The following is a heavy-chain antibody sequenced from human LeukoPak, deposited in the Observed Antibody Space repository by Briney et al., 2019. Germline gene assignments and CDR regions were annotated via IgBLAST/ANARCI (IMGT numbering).Heavy chain of an antibody. CDR1: GITFRSYG. D-gene: IGHD4-17*01. V-gene: IGHV3-30*18. CDR3: AKGARGDTVTSIVGLNWFDP. CDR2: ISYDGRHK. Sequence: PGGSLRVSCAASGITFRSYGMHWVRQAPGKGLEWVAVISYDGRHKYYADSVKGGFSISRDNSTNTLYLQMNSLRADDTAVYYCAKGARGDTVTSIVGLNWFDPWGQGTLFTV. J-gene: IGHJ5*02.